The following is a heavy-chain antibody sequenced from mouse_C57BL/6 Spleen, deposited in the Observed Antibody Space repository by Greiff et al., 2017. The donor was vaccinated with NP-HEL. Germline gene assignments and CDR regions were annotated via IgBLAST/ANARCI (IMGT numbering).Heavy chain of an antibody. J-gene: IGHJ1*03. D-gene: IGHD1-1*01. CDR1: GYAFSSYW. CDR3: AGTGPYYGSSYWYFDV. CDR2: IYPGDGDT. V-gene: IGHV1-80*01. Sequence: VQLVESGAELVKPGASVKISCKASGYAFSSYWMNWVKQRPGKGLEWIGQIYPGDGDTNYNGKFKGKATLTADKSSSTAYMQLSSLTSEDSAVYFCAGTGPYYGSSYWYFDVWGTGTTVTVSS.